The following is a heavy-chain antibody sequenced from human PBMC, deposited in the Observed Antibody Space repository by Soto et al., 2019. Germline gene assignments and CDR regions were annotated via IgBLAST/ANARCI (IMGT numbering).Heavy chain of an antibody. Sequence: GSLRLSCAASGFTFSSYAMTWVRQAPGKGLEWVSAISGSGGNTYYADSVKGRFTISRDNSKNTLYLQMNSLRAEDTAVYYRAKKGFEGYCTTTNCYTSYWGQGTLVTVSS. V-gene: IGHV3-23*01. J-gene: IGHJ4*02. CDR3: AKKGFEGYCTTTNCYTSY. CDR1: GFTFSSYA. CDR2: ISGSGGNT. D-gene: IGHD2-2*02.